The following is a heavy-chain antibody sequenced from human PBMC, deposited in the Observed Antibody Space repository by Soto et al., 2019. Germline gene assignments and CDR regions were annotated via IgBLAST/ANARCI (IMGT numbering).Heavy chain of an antibody. Sequence: SETLSLTCTVSGGSISSGGYYWSWIRQHPGKGLEWIGYIYYSGSTYYNPSLKSRVTISVDTSKNQFSLKLSSVTAADTAVYYCARAEYCSGGSCYSPYYYYYYMDVWGKGTTVTDSS. V-gene: IGHV4-31*03. J-gene: IGHJ6*03. D-gene: IGHD2-15*01. CDR3: ARAEYCSGGSCYSPYYYYYYMDV. CDR1: GGSISSGGYY. CDR2: IYYSGST.